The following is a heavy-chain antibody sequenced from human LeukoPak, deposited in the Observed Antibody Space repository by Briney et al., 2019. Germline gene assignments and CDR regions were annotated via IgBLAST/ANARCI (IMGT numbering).Heavy chain of an antibody. CDR2: ISSSSYI. CDR3: ARDPESGYDIYMDV. J-gene: IGHJ6*03. CDR1: GFTFSSYS. V-gene: IGHV3-21*01. D-gene: IGHD5-12*01. Sequence: GGSLRLSCAASGFTFSSYSMNWVRQAPGKGLEWVSSISSSSYIYYADSVKGRFTISRDNAKNSLYLQMNSLRAEDTAVYYCARDPESGYDIYMDVWGKGTTVTVSS.